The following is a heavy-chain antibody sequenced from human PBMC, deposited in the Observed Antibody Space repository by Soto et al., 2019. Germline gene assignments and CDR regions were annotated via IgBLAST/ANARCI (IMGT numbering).Heavy chain of an antibody. V-gene: IGHV1-69*13. CDR3: AREARVAASLSFDY. CDR2: IIPIFGTA. D-gene: IGHD2-15*01. CDR1: GGTFSSYA. J-gene: IGHJ4*02. Sequence: SVKVSCKASGGTFSSYAISWVRQAPGQGLEWMGGIIPIFGTANYAQKFQGRVTITADESTSTAYMELSSLRSEDTAVYYCAREARVAASLSFDYWGQGTLVTVS.